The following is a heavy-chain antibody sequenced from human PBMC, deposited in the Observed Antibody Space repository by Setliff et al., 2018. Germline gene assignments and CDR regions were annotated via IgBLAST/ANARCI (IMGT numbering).Heavy chain of an antibody. Sequence: NPSETLSLTCAVSSGSISSIYWWGWVRQPPGKGLQWIGEIYHSGISNYSPSLKSRVTMSVDQSKNHFSLKLSSVTAADTAIYYCARHTRGNYFYMDVWGKGTTVTVSS. CDR2: IYHSGIS. CDR3: ARHTRGNYFYMDV. J-gene: IGHJ6*03. CDR1: SGSISSIYW. V-gene: IGHV4-4*02.